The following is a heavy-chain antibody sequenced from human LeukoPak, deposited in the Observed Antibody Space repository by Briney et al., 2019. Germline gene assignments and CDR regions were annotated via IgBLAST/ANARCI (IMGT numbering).Heavy chain of an antibody. V-gene: IGHV3-7*01. J-gene: IGHJ4*02. D-gene: IGHD3-10*01. CDR3: ARVTMVRGTSLFDY. Sequence: GGSLRLSCAASGFTFSSYWMSWVRQAPGKGLEWVANIKQDGSEKYYVDSVKGRFTISRDNAKNSLYLQMNSLRAEDTAVYYCARVTMVRGTSLFDYWGQGTLVTVSS. CDR1: GFTFSSYW. CDR2: IKQDGSEK.